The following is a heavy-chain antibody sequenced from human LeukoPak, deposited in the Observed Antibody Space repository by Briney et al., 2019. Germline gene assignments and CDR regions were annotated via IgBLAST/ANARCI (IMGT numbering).Heavy chain of an antibody. Sequence: GGSLRLSCAASGFTFSSYWMHWVRQAPGKGLVWVSRINSDGSSTSYADSVKGRFTISRDNAKNTLYLQTNSLRAEDTAVYYCASDIAAAGTVDYWGQGTLVTVSS. V-gene: IGHV3-74*01. CDR1: GFTFSSYW. D-gene: IGHD6-13*01. CDR3: ASDIAAAGTVDY. CDR2: INSDGSST. J-gene: IGHJ4*02.